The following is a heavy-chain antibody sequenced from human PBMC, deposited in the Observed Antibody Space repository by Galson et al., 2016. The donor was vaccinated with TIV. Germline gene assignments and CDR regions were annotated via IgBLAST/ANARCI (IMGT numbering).Heavy chain of an antibody. CDR2: ISASHSTI. D-gene: IGHD5-18*01. V-gene: IGHV3-48*01. Sequence: SLRLSCAASGFTFSVYSMNWIRQAPGKGLEWVSYISASHSTIYYADSVKGRVTISRDNARNSLHLQMTSLRAEDTAVYYCARDRSGYTYGYESAYFDLGGRGTLVVVSS. CDR3: ARDRSGYTYGYESAYFDL. J-gene: IGHJ2*01. CDR1: GFTFSVYS.